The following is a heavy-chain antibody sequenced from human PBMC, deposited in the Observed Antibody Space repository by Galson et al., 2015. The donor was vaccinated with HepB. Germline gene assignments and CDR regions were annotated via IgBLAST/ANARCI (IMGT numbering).Heavy chain of an antibody. V-gene: IGHV1-69*13. CDR1: GGTFSSYA. J-gene: IGHJ6*02. D-gene: IGHD6-19*01. CDR2: IIPIFGTA. CDR3: ATHEQWLVPYYYYYYGMDV. Sequence: SVKVSCKASGGTFSSYAISWVRQAPGQGLEWMGGIIPIFGTANYAQKFQGRVTITADESTSTAYMELSSLRSEDTAVYYCATHEQWLVPYYYYYYGMDVWGQGTTVTVSS.